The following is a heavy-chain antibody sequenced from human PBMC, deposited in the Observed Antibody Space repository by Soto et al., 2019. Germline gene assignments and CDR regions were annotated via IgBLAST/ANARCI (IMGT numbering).Heavy chain of an antibody. CDR3: ARLGVAAAGFDY. J-gene: IGHJ4*02. D-gene: IGHD6-13*01. V-gene: IGHV4-39*01. CDR2: IYYSGST. Sequence: PSETLSLTCIVSGGSISSSSYYWGWIRQPPGKGLEWIGSIYYSGSTYYNPSLKSRVTISVYTSKNQFSLKLSSVTAADMAVYYCARLGVAAAGFDYWGQGTLVTVSS. CDR1: GGSISSSSYY.